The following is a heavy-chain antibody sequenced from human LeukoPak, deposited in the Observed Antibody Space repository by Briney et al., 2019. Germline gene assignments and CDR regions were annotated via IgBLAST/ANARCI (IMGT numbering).Heavy chain of an antibody. CDR1: GGTFSSYA. Sequence: GASVKVSCEASGGTFSSYAISWVRQAPGQGLEWMGGIIPIFGTANYAQKFQGRVTITADESTSTAYMELSSLRSEDTAVYYCAREWSVAGIFDYWGQGTLVTVSS. CDR3: AREWSVAGIFDY. V-gene: IGHV1-69*13. D-gene: IGHD6-19*01. CDR2: IIPIFGTA. J-gene: IGHJ4*02.